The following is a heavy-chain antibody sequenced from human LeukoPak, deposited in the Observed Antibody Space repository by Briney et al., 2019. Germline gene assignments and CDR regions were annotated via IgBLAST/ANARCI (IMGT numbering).Heavy chain of an antibody. J-gene: IGHJ4*02. CDR3: ARAPNYSSSGSPFWEV. Sequence: ASVKVSCKSSGYTFSNYGISWVRQAPGQGLEWMGWISNYNGDTRYEQDLQGRVTVTTDRSTSTSYMELRRLRSYGTAVYYCARAPNYSSSGSPFWEVCGQGTLVTVSS. D-gene: IGHD3-10*01. CDR2: ISNYNGDT. V-gene: IGHV1-18*01. CDR1: GYTFSNYG.